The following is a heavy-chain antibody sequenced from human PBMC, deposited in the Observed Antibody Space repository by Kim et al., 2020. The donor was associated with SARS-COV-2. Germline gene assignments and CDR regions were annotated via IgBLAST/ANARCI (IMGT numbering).Heavy chain of an antibody. CDR3: ARGDYGSGSYQTH. D-gene: IGHD3-10*01. CDR1: GFTFSSYG. Sequence: GGSLRLSCAASGFTFSSYGMHWVRQAPGKGLEWVAVISYDGSNKYYADSVKGRFTISRDNSKNTLYLQMNSLRAEDTAVYYCARGDYGSGSYQTHWGQGTLVTVSS. J-gene: IGHJ4*02. CDR2: ISYDGSNK. V-gene: IGHV3-33*05.